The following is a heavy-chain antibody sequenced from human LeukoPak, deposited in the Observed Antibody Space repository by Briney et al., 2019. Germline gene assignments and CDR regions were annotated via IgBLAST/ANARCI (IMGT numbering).Heavy chain of an antibody. V-gene: IGHV4-34*01. CDR2: INHSGST. CDR1: GGSFSGYY. J-gene: IGHJ5*02. CDR3: ASHFWSGTPNWFDP. D-gene: IGHD3-3*01. Sequence: SETLSLTCAVYGGSFSGYYWSWIRQPPGKGLEWIGEINHSGSTNYNPSLKSRVTISVDTSKNQFSLKLGSVPAADTAVYYCASHFWSGTPNWFDPWGQGTLVTVSS.